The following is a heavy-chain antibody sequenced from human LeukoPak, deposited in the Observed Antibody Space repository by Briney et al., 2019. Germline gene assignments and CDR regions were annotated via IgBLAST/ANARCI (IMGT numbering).Heavy chain of an antibody. J-gene: IGHJ6*02. V-gene: IGHV3-7*05. CDR1: GFTFSSHW. D-gene: IGHD3-9*01. Sequence: GGSLRLSCAVSGFTFSSHWMSWVRQAPGKGLEWVANIKEDGSDKYYVDSVKGRFTISRDNAKNSLFLQMNSLRAEDTAVYYCARDTDITTGCMDVWGQGTTVTVSS. CDR3: ARDTDITTGCMDV. CDR2: IKEDGSDK.